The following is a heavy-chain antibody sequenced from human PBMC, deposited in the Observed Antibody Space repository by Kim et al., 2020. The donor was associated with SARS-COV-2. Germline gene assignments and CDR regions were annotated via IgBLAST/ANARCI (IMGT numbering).Heavy chain of an antibody. CDR2: IRSKASGGTS. D-gene: IGHD7-27*01. CDR3: TTASANWGVLSMDL. Sequence: GGSLRLSCALSGSIFGEYAMSWVRQCPGKGLAWVCFIRSKASGGTSEYAATVNGRATIPRYDSQCIAFLYMNSLKTQDTPVHFCTTASANWGVLSMDLRG. V-gene: IGHV3-49*04. CDR1: GSIFGEYA. J-gene: IGHJ6*01.